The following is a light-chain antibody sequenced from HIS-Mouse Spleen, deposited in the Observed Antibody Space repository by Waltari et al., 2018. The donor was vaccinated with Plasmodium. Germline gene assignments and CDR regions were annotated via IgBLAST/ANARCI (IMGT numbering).Light chain of an antibody. V-gene: IGKV1-33*01. J-gene: IGKJ2*01. CDR3: QQYDNLPYT. CDR2: DAS. Sequence: DIQMTQSPSSLSASVGDRVTITCQASQDISNYLNWYQQKPGKAPKLLIYDASKLETGVPSRFSGIGSGTDVTFTISSLQPEDIATYYCQQYDNLPYTFGQGTKLEIK. CDR1: QDISNY.